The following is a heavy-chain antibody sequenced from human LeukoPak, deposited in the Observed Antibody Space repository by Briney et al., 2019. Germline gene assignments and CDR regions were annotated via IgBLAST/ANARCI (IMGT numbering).Heavy chain of an antibody. CDR3: ARSSGWPHWYFDL. D-gene: IGHD6-19*01. CDR1: GGSISSYC. Sequence: SETLSLTCTVSGGSISSYCWSWIRQPPGKGLEWIGYIYYSGSTNYNPSLKSRVTISVDTSKNQFSLKLSSVTAADTAVYYCARSSGWPHWYFDLWGRGTLVTVSS. V-gene: IGHV4-59*08. CDR2: IYYSGST. J-gene: IGHJ2*01.